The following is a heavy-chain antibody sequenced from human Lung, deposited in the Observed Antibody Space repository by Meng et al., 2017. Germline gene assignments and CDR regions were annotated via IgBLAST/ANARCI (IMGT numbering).Heavy chain of an antibody. CDR1: GYTFPDDW. V-gene: IGHV1-2*06. D-gene: IGHD6-13*01. J-gene: IGHJ4*02. CDR2: INPKSGDP. Sequence: GQPVQTGAWVQKPGASVKVSCKASGYTFPDDWLHWVRRAPGQGLEWMGRINPKSGDPHYAQRFQGRVTMTGDTSISTAYMELSGLRSDDTAMYYCARDEDISAAGKLFGDYWGQGTLVTVSS. CDR3: ARDEDISAAGKLFGDY.